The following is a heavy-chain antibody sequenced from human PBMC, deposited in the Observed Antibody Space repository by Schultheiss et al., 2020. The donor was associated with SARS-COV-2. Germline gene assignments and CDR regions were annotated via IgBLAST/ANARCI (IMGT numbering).Heavy chain of an antibody. CDR1: GFTFSSYA. D-gene: IGHD5-18*01. CDR2: ISSSGSTI. J-gene: IGHJ4*02. CDR3: APPGYRSGMRDF. Sequence: GESLKISCAASGFTFSSYAMSWVRQAPGKGLEWVSYISSSGSTIYYADSVKGRFTISRDNAKRSLYLQMNSLRAEDTAVYFCAPPGYRSGMRDFWGQGTLVTVSS. V-gene: IGHV3-48*03.